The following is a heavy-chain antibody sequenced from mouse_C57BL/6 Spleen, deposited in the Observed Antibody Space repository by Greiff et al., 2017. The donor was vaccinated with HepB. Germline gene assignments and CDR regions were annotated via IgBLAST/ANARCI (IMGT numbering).Heavy chain of an antibody. Sequence: VQLQQPGAELVMPGASVKLSCKASGYTFTSYWMHWVKQRPGQGLEWIGEIDPSDSYTNYNQKFKGKSTLTVDKSSSTAYMQLSSLTSEDSAVYDCARRGYDYDGGYFDYWGQGTTLTVSS. CDR2: IDPSDSYT. CDR3: ARRGYDYDGGYFDY. D-gene: IGHD2-4*01. J-gene: IGHJ2*01. V-gene: IGHV1-69*01. CDR1: GYTFTSYW.